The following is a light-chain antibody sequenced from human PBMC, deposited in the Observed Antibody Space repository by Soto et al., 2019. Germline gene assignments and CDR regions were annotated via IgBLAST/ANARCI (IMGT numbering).Light chain of an antibody. CDR1: NIETKS. CDR3: QVWDSTSEHVV. Sequence: SYELTQPPSVSVAPGQTARIACGGDNIETKSVHWSQQKPGQAPVLVVYDDRDRPSGIPERFSGSKSGNAATLTIRRVEAGDEADYYCQVWDSTSEHVVFGGGTKVTVL. V-gene: IGLV3-21*02. CDR2: DDR. J-gene: IGLJ2*01.